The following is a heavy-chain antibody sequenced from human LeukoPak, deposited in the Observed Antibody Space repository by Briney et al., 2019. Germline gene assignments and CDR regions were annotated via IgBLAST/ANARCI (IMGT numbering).Heavy chain of an antibody. Sequence: GGSLRLSCAASGFTLSSNYMSWLRQAPGKGLEWVSVIYSGGSTYYADSVKGRFTISRDDAKNSLYLQMNSLRAEDTALYYCARGLKYQLLWGLAMGYFDYWGQGTLVTVSS. J-gene: IGHJ4*02. CDR2: IYSGGST. CDR1: GFTLSSNY. V-gene: IGHV3-53*01. D-gene: IGHD2-2*01. CDR3: ARGLKYQLLWGLAMGYFDY.